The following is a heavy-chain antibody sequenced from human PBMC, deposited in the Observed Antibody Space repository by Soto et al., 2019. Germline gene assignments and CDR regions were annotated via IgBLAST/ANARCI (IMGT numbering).Heavy chain of an antibody. V-gene: IGHV1-3*01. CDR2: INADNGNT. CDR3: ARAPNFDWLFIGFDP. J-gene: IGHJ5*02. CDR1: GYTLTSYT. D-gene: IGHD3-9*01. Sequence: ASVKVSCKASGYTLTSYTIHWVRQAPGQKFEWLGWINADNGNTKYSQKFQGRLTITRDTSASTAYMELSSLRSEDTAVYYCARAPNFDWLFIGFDPWGQGTLVTVSS.